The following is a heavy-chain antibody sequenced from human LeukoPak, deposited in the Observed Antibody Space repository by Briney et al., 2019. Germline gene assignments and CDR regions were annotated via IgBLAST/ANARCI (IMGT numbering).Heavy chain of an antibody. CDR1: GFTFSSYS. J-gene: IGHJ4*02. V-gene: IGHV3-21*01. D-gene: IGHD3-22*01. CDR3: ARAIVVVTAFDY. Sequence: GGSLRLSCAASGFTFSSYSMNWVRQAPGKGLEWVSSISSSSSYIYYADSVKGRFTISRDNAKNSLYLQMNSLRAEDTAVYYCARAIVVVTAFDYWGQGTLVTVSS. CDR2: ISSSSSYI.